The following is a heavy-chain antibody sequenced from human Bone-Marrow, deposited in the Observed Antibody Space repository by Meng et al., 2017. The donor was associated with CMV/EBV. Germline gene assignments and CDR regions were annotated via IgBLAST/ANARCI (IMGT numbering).Heavy chain of an antibody. D-gene: IGHD2-2*01. CDR1: GFTFSSYW. Sequence: GESLKISCAASGFTFSSYWMHWVRQAAGKGLVWVSRINSDGSSTSYADSVKGRFTISRDNAKNTLYLQMNSLRAEDTAVYYCARVYCSSTSCLNAEYFPHWGQGALVTVSS. CDR3: ARVYCSSTSCLNAEYFPH. V-gene: IGHV3-74*01. J-gene: IGHJ1*01. CDR2: INSDGSST.